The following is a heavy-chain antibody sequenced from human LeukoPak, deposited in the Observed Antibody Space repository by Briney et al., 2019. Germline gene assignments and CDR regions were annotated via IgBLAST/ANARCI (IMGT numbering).Heavy chain of an antibody. CDR2: IYSGDSDT. J-gene: IGHJ5*02. D-gene: IGHD3-3*02. CDR3: AGREGFSDTRNWFDP. Sequence: PGESLKISCTFSGDSAAFKWIAWVRQMPGRGLEWMGIIYSGDSDTRYSPSFQGQVSISVDKSIYTAYLQWNSPKASDTAIYYCAGREGFSDTRNWFDPWGQGTLVTVSS. V-gene: IGHV5-51*01. CDR1: GDSAAFKW.